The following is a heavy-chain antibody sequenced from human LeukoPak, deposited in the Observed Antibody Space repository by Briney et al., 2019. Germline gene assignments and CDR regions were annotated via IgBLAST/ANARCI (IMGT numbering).Heavy chain of an antibody. V-gene: IGHV3-23*01. CDR3: ARDWGRGYSYGDY. J-gene: IGHJ4*02. D-gene: IGHD5-18*01. CDR2: VSGSGATT. Sequence: GGSLRLSCAASGFTFTTYAMSWVRQAPGKGLEWVSGVSGSGATTSYAYSVKGRFTISRDNSKNTLYLQMNSLRAEDTAVYYCARDWGRGYSYGDYWGQGTLVTVSS. CDR1: GFTFTTYA.